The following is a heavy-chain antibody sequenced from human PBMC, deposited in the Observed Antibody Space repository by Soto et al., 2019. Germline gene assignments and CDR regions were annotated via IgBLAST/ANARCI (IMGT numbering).Heavy chain of an antibody. CDR2: ISYGGSNK. D-gene: IGHD2-15*01. V-gene: IGHV3-30*18. CDR3: AKETYSGPLDY. J-gene: IGHJ4*02. CDR1: GFTFSSYG. Sequence: GGSLRLSCAASGFTFSSYGMHWVRQAPGKGLEWVAVISYGGSNKYYADSVKGRFTISRDNSKNTLYLQMNSLRAEDTAVYYCAKETYSGPLDYWGQGTLVTVSS.